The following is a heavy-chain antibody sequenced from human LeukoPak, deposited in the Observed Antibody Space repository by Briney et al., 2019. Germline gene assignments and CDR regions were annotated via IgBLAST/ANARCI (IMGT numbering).Heavy chain of an antibody. CDR3: ARDRFGDRAGFDY. Sequence: QAGGSLRLSCAASGFTFSSYEMTWVRQAPGKGLEWVSYISSSGSTIYYADSVKGRFTISRDNAKNSLYLQMNSLRAEDTAVYYCARDRFGDRAGFDYWGQGTLVTVSS. D-gene: IGHD3-10*01. V-gene: IGHV3-48*03. J-gene: IGHJ4*02. CDR2: ISSSGSTI. CDR1: GFTFSSYE.